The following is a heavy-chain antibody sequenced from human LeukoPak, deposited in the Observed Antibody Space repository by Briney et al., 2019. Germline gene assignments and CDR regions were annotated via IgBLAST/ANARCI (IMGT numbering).Heavy chain of an antibody. CDR3: ARGAKGYKPIYYFDY. CDR1: GGSIRSSYYY. J-gene: IGHJ4*02. V-gene: IGHV4-61*05. D-gene: IGHD5-24*01. CDR2: IYYSGST. Sequence: PSETLSLTCTVSGGSIRSSYYYWGWIRQPPGKGLEWIGYIYYSGSTNYNPSLKSRVTISVDTSKNQFSLKLSSVTAAGTAVYYCARGAKGYKPIYYFDYWGQGTLVTVSS.